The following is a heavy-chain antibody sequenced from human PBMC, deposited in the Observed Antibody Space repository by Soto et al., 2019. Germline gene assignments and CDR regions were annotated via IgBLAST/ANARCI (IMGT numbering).Heavy chain of an antibody. CDR3: ARSYVDPAMVDY. Sequence: SGPTLVKPTQTLTLTCNFSGFSLSTSGVGGGWIRQPPGKALEWLALIYWDDDKRYNPSLKGRLTITKDTSKNQVVLTMTNMDPVDTATYYCARSYVDPAMVDYWGQGTLVTVSS. V-gene: IGHV2-5*02. J-gene: IGHJ4*02. D-gene: IGHD5-18*01. CDR1: GFSLSTSGVG. CDR2: IYWDDDK.